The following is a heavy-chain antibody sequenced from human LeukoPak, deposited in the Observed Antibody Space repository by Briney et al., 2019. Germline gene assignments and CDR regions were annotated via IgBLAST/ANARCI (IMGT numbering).Heavy chain of an antibody. V-gene: IGHV1-8*02. CDR2: MNPNSGNT. Sequence: ASVKVSCKASGYTFTSYDINWVRQATGQGLEWMGWMNPNSGNTNYAQNFQGRVTMTRDTSTSTVYMELSSLRSEDTAIYYCARIRDGYNDAYDIWGQGTVVTVPS. CDR1: GYTFTSYD. D-gene: IGHD5-24*01. J-gene: IGHJ3*02. CDR3: ARIRDGYNDAYDI.